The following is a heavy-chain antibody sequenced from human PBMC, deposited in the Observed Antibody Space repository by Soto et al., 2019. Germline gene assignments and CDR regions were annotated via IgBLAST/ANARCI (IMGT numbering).Heavy chain of an antibody. CDR3: ARHSNRNYGLYYFDY. CDR2: IYYSGST. J-gene: IGHJ4*02. CDR1: GGSISSYY. D-gene: IGHD4-4*01. V-gene: IGHV4-59*08. Sequence: SETLSLTCTVSGGSISSYYWTWIRQPPGKGLEWIGYIYYSGSTNYNPSLKSRVTISVDTSKNQFSLKVSSATAADTAVYYCARHSNRNYGLYYFDYWGLGALVTVSS.